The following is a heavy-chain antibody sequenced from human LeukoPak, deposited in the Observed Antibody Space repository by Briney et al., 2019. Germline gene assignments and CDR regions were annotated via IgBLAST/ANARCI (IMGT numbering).Heavy chain of an antibody. CDR1: GYTFTSYG. V-gene: IGHV1-18*01. J-gene: IGHJ4*02. CDR2: ISAYNGNT. CDR3: ARRDCSGGSCYWVY. Sequence: ASVKVSCKASGYTFTSYGISWVRQAPGQGLEWMGWISAYNGNTNYAQKLQGRVIMTTDTSTSTAYMELRSLRSDDTAVYYCARRDCSGGSCYWVYWGQGTLVTVSS. D-gene: IGHD2-15*01.